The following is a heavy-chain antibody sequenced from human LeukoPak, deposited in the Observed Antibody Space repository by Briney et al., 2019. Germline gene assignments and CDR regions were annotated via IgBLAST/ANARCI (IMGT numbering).Heavy chain of an antibody. Sequence: ASVKVSCKASGYTFTSYAMHWVRQAPGQRLEWMGWISAGNGNTKYSQKFQDRVTITRDTSASTAYMELSSLRSEDTAVYYCASGRVAHLGFDYWGQGTLVTVSS. CDR2: ISAGNGNT. J-gene: IGHJ4*02. V-gene: IGHV1-3*01. D-gene: IGHD1-26*01. CDR1: GYTFTSYA. CDR3: ASGRVAHLGFDY.